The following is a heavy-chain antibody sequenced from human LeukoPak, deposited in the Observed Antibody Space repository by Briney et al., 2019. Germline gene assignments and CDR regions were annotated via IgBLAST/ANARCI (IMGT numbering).Heavy chain of an antibody. CDR2: IYTSGST. Sequence: SETLSLTCTVSGGSISSYYWTWIRQPAGKGLEWIGHIYTSGSTYYNPSLKSRVTMSVDTSKNQLSLKLSSVTAADTAMYYCARDAGLTYFDYWGQGTLVTVSS. CDR3: ARDAGLTYFDY. D-gene: IGHD3-22*01. J-gene: IGHJ4*02. CDR1: GGSISSYY. V-gene: IGHV4-4*07.